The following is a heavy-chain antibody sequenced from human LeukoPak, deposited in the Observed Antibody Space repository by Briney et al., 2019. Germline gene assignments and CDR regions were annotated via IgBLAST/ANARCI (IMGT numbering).Heavy chain of an antibody. V-gene: IGHV1-46*01. Sequence: ASVKVSCKASGYTFSSYYVHWVRQAPGQGLEWMVMIIPSDGFTSYAQKFQGRVTMTTDTSTSTAYMELRSLRSDDTAVYYCASGNSSGWPPPIDYWGQGTLVTVSS. CDR1: GYTFSSYY. J-gene: IGHJ4*02. CDR2: IIPSDGFT. D-gene: IGHD6-19*01. CDR3: ASGNSSGWPPPIDY.